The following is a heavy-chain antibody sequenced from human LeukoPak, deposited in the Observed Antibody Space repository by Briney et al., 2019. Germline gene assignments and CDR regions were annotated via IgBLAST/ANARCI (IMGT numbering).Heavy chain of an antibody. D-gene: IGHD5-24*01. J-gene: IGHJ4*02. Sequence: EGSLRLSCAASGFTFSNHWMSWVRQAPGKGLEWVANIKEDGSQKYYVDSVRGRFTISRDNGQNSVYLQMNSLRAEDTAFYYCTKEQDGSSDYWGQGTLVTVSS. CDR2: IKEDGSQK. CDR3: TKEQDGSSDY. CDR1: GFTFSNHW. V-gene: IGHV3-7*01.